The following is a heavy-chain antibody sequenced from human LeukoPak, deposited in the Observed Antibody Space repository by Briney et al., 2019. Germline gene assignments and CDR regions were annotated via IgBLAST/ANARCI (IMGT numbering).Heavy chain of an antibody. J-gene: IGHJ6*03. Sequence: GGSLRLSCAASGYTFSSYAMSWVRQAPGKGLEWVSAISGSGGSTYYADSVKGRFTISRDNSKNTLYLQMNSLRAEDTAVYYCASDTAMVIYYYYYMDVWGKGTTVTVSS. CDR2: ISGSGGST. V-gene: IGHV3-23*01. CDR3: ASDTAMVIYYYYYMDV. CDR1: GYTFSSYA. D-gene: IGHD5-18*01.